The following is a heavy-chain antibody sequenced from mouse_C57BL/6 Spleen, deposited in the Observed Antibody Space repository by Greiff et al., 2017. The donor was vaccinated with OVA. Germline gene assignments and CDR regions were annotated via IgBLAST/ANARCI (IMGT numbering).Heavy chain of an antibody. V-gene: IGHV1-82*01. CDR1: GYAFSSSW. J-gene: IGHJ3*01. CDR2: IYPGDGDT. CDR3: ASLRGFAY. D-gene: IGHD3-2*02. Sequence: QVQLKESGPELVKPGASVKISCKASGYAFSSSWMNWVKQRPGKGLEWIGRIYPGDGDTNYNGKFKGKATLTADKSSSTAYMQLSSLTSEDSAVYFCASLRGFAYWGQGTLVTVSA.